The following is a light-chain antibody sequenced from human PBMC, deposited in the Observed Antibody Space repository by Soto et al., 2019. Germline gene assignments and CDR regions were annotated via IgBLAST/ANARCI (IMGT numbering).Light chain of an antibody. V-gene: IGLV1-47*01. CDR3: AVWDDSLSGFYV. Sequence: QSVLTQPPSASGTPGQRVTISCSGSSSNIGSNYVYWYQQLPGTAPKLLIYRNAQRPSGVPDRFSGSKSGTSASLAISGLRSEDEADYYCAVWDDSLSGFYVFGTGTQLTVL. CDR2: RNA. J-gene: IGLJ1*01. CDR1: SSNIGSNY.